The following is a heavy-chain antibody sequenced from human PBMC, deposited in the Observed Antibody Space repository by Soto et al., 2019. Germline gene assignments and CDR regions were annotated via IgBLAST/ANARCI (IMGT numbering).Heavy chain of an antibody. CDR1: GGSFSGYY. Sequence: SETLSLTCSIYGGSFSGYYWSWIRQPPGKGLEWIGEIYYSGTTYYTPSLKSRLTMSMDRANDHFSLNLTSVTAADTAVYFCARGHYYYGMDVWGQGITVTVSS. V-gene: IGHV4-34*01. J-gene: IGHJ6*02. CDR2: IYYSGTT. CDR3: ARGHYYYGMDV.